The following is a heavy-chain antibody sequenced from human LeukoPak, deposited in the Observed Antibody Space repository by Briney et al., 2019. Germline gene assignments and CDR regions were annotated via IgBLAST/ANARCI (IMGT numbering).Heavy chain of an antibody. Sequence: ASVKVSCKASGGTFSSYTISWVRQAPGQGLEWMGRIIPILGIANYAQKFQGRVTITADKSTSTAYMGLSSLRSEDTAVYYCARGSGELAYNWFDPWGQGTLVTVSS. CDR2: IIPILGIA. D-gene: IGHD3-10*01. CDR3: ARGSGELAYNWFDP. CDR1: GGTFSSYT. V-gene: IGHV1-69*02. J-gene: IGHJ5*02.